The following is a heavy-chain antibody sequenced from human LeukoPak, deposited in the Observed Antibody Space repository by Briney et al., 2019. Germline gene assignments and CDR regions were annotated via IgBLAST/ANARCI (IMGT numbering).Heavy chain of an antibody. V-gene: IGHV3-23*01. D-gene: IGHD2-15*01. CDR2: ITGSGGST. CDR3: AKTSSHRIRAFFDL. Sequence: GGSLRLSCAASGFTFSTYAMSWVRQAPGKGLQWVSAITGSGGSTYYADSVKGRFTFSRDNSNDTVYLQMNTLRAEDTALYYCAKTSSHRIRAFFDLWGRGTLVTVSS. CDR1: GFTFSTYA. J-gene: IGHJ2*01.